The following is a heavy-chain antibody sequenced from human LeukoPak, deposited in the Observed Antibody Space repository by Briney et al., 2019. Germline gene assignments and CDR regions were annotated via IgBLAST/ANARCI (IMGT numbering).Heavy chain of an antibody. CDR1: GGSISSSSYY. J-gene: IGHJ5*02. D-gene: IGHD3-9*01. Sequence: SETLSLTCTVSGGSISSSSYYWGWIRQPPGKGLEWIGSIYYSGGTYYNPSLKSRVTISVDTSKNQFSLKLSSVTAADTAVYYCARANYDILTGYSSNWFDPWGQGTLVTVSS. V-gene: IGHV4-39*07. CDR3: ARANYDILTGYSSNWFDP. CDR2: IYYSGGT.